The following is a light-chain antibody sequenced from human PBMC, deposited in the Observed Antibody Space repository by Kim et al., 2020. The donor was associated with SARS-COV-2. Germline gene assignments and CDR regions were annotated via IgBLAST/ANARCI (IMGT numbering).Light chain of an antibody. CDR3: CSFIDTSTYV. CDR1: SSDVGGYDY. V-gene: IGLV2-14*03. Sequence: SELTQPASVSGSPGQSITISCTGTSSDVGGYDYVSWYQQHPGEVPKLVIYDVTKRPSGVSNRFSGSKSGNTASLTISGLQSEDEADYYCCSFIDTSTYVFGSGTKVTVL. J-gene: IGLJ1*01. CDR2: DVT.